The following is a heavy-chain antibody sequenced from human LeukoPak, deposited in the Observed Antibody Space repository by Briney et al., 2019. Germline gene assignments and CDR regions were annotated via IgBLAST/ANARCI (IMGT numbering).Heavy chain of an antibody. Sequence: ASVKVSCKASGYTFTSNGISWVRQAPGQGLEWMGWISAYNGNTNYEQKLQGRVTMTTDTSTSTAYMELRSLRSEDTAVYYCASLKNSYDSSGYFVTDAFDIWGQGTMVTVSS. V-gene: IGHV1-18*01. J-gene: IGHJ3*02. CDR3: ASLKNSYDSSGYFVTDAFDI. CDR2: ISAYNGNT. CDR1: GYTFTSNG. D-gene: IGHD3-22*01.